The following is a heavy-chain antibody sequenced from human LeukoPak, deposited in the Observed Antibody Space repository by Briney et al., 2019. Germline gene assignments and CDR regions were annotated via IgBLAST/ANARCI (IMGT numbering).Heavy chain of an antibody. D-gene: IGHD3-16*01. Sequence: GGSLRLSCAASGFTFSSYAMHWVRQAPGKGLEWVSAISGSGGSTYYADSVKGRFTISRDNSKNTLYLQMNSLRAEDTAVYYCAKVSDLSLWGYFDYWGQGTLVTVSS. V-gene: IGHV3-23*01. J-gene: IGHJ4*02. CDR1: GFTFSSYA. CDR2: ISGSGGST. CDR3: AKVSDLSLWGYFDY.